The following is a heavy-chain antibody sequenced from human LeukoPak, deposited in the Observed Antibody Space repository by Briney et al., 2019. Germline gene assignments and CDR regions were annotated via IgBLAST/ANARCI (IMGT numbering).Heavy chain of an antibody. V-gene: IGHV3-23*01. J-gene: IGHJ4*02. Sequence: GGSLRLSCAASGFTFSSYAMSWVRQAPGKGLEWVSVISGSGGSTYYADSVKGRFTISRDNSKNTLYLQMNSLRAEDTAVYYCAKSLGTVTVTNYFDYWGQGTLVTVSS. CDR3: AKSLGTVTVTNYFDY. CDR2: ISGSGGST. CDR1: GFTFSSYA. D-gene: IGHD4-17*01.